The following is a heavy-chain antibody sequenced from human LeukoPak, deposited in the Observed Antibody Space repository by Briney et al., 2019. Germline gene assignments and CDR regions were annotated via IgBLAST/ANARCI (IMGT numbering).Heavy chain of an antibody. CDR1: GGTFSSYA. V-gene: IGHV1-69*04. CDR2: IIPILGIA. J-gene: IGHJ6*02. CDR3: ARDTAMAWYDIGPHYYYYGMDV. D-gene: IGHD5-18*01. Sequence: GSSVKVSCKASGGTFSSYAISWVRQAPGQGLEWMGRIIPILGIANYAQKFQGRVTITADKSTSTAYMELSSLRSEDTAVYYCARDTAMAWYDIGPHYYYYGMDVWGQGTTVTVSS.